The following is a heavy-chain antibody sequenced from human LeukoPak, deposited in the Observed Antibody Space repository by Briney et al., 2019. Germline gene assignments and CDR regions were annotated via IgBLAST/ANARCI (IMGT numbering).Heavy chain of an antibody. CDR3: ARQRVNKWNNLWSFDY. CDR2: IYYTGST. CDR1: GGSISSYY. Sequence: SETLSLTCTVSGGSISSYYWSWIRQPPGKGLEWIGYIYYTGSTNYNPSLKSRVTISLDASKNQFSLKLSSMTAADTAVYYCARQRVNKWNNLWSFDYWGQGTLVTVSS. D-gene: IGHD1/OR15-1a*01. J-gene: IGHJ4*02. V-gene: IGHV4-59*08.